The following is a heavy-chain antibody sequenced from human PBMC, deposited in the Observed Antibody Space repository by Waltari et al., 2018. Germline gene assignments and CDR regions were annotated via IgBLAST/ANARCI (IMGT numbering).Heavy chain of an antibody. CDR2: INHRGST. J-gene: IGHJ4*02. D-gene: IGHD3-9*01. Sequence: QVQLQQWGAGLLKPSETLSLTCAVYGGSFSGYYWSWIRQPPGKGLEWIGEINHRGSTNYNPSLKSRVTISVDTSKNQFSLKLSSVTAADTAVYYCARRVRYFDWFIDYWGQGTLVTVSS. CDR3: ARRVRYFDWFIDY. V-gene: IGHV4-34*01. CDR1: GGSFSGYY.